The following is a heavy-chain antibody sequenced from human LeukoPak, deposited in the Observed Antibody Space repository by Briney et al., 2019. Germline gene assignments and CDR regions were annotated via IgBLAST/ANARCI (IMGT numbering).Heavy chain of an antibody. D-gene: IGHD6-13*01. J-gene: IGHJ6*03. CDR2: IYTSGST. CDR3: AREVMPYSSSWYRYYYYYYYMDV. Sequence: SETLSLTCTVSGGSISSYYWSWIRQPAGKGLEWIGRIYTSGSTNYNPSLKSRVTMSVDTSKNQFSLKLSSVTAADTAVYYCAREVMPYSSSWYRYYYYYYYMDVWGKGTTVTISS. V-gene: IGHV4-4*07. CDR1: GGSISSYY.